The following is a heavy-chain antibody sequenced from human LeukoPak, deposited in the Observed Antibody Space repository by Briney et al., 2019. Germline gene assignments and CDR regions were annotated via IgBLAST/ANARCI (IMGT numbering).Heavy chain of an antibody. J-gene: IGHJ4*02. Sequence: GGSLRLSCAASGFTFSTYAMSWVRQAPGKGLEWVANIRQDGSEKYYVDSVKGRFTISRDNAKNSLYLQMNSLRAEDTAVYYCARGFSSYAYWGQGTLVTVSS. D-gene: IGHD2-2*01. CDR1: GFTFSTYA. V-gene: IGHV3-7*01. CDR3: ARGFSSYAY. CDR2: IRQDGSEK.